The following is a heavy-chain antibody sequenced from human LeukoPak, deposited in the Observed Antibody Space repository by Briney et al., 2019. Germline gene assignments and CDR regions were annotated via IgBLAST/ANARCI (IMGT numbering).Heavy chain of an antibody. CDR1: GFTFSSYT. Sequence: GGSLRLSCAASGFTFSSYTMNWVRQAPGKGLEWVSYITTSGNTIYYADSVKGRFTISRDNAKNSLYLQMNSLRAEDTAVYYCARDSVAGSQDAFDIWGQGTMVTVSS. J-gene: IGHJ3*02. D-gene: IGHD4-23*01. CDR2: ITTSGNTI. CDR3: ARDSVAGSQDAFDI. V-gene: IGHV3-48*04.